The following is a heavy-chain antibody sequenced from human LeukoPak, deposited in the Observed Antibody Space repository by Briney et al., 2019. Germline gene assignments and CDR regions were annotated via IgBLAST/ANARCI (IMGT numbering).Heavy chain of an antibody. CDR2: IWYDGDRK. CDR3: ARRGSSGWYDY. J-gene: IGHJ4*02. D-gene: IGHD6-19*01. CDR1: GFTFSSDG. V-gene: IGHV3-33*01. Sequence: PGGSLRLSCAASGFTFSSDGMHWVRQAPGKGLEWLAVIWYDGDRKYYADSVKGRFTISGDKSKNTVYLEMNSLRGEDTAVYYCARRGSSGWYDYWGQGTLVTVSS.